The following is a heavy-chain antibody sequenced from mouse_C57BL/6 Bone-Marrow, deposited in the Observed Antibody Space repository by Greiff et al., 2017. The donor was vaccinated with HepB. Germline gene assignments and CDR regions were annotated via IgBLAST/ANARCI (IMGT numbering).Heavy chain of an antibody. D-gene: IGHD1-1*01. CDR1: GYTFTSYG. CDR3: ARNYGSSKDYFDY. CDR2: IYPRSGNT. J-gene: IGHJ2*01. V-gene: IGHV1-81*01. Sequence: VKLMESGAELARPGASVKLSCKASGYTFTSYGISWVKQRTGQGLEWIGEIYPRSGNTYYNEKFKGKATLTADKSSSTAYMELRSLTSEDSAVYFCARNYGSSKDYFDYWGQGTTLTVSS.